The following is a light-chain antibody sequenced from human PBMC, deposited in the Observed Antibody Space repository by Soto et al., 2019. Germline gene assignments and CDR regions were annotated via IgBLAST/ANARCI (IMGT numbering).Light chain of an antibody. J-gene: IGKJ1*01. CDR3: QHYSNWPPWT. Sequence: EIVMTQSPATLSVSPGERATLSCRASQSVSSNLAWYQQKPGQAPRLLIYGASTRAAGIPARFSGSGSGTAFTLTIISLQYEDFAVYYCQHYSNWPPWTFGQGTKVEIK. V-gene: IGKV3-15*01. CDR1: QSVSSN. CDR2: GAS.